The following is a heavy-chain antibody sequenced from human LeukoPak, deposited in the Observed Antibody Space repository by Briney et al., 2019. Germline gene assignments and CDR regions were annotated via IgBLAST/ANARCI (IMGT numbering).Heavy chain of an antibody. CDR1: RFTFSGYG. J-gene: IGHJ4*02. CDR2: ISFDGSNK. D-gene: IGHD4-23*01. Sequence: PGGSLRLSCTASRFTFSGYGMHWVRQAPGKGLEWVAFISFDGSNKYYADSVKGRFTISRDNSKNTLYLQMNSLRTEDTAVYYCAKELDYGGNSPFHYWGQGTPVTVS. V-gene: IGHV3-30*18. CDR3: AKELDYGGNSPFHY.